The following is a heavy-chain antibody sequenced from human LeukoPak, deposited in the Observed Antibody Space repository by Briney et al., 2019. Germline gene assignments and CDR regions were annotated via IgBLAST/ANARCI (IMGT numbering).Heavy chain of an antibody. CDR2: IWYDGSNQ. V-gene: IGHV3-33*01. J-gene: IGHJ4*02. CDR1: GFKFSNYG. D-gene: IGHD6-6*01. CDR3: TRDIASRYFDY. Sequence: GGSLRLSCAASGFKFSNYGVHWVRQAPGKGLECVAVIWYDGSNQCYADSVKGRFTISRDNSKNTLYLQMNSLRAEDTALYYCTRDIASRYFDYWGQGTLVTVSS.